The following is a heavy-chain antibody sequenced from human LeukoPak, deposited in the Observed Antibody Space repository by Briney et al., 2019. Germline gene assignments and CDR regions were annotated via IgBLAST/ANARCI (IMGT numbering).Heavy chain of an antibody. Sequence: GGSLRLSCAASGFTFSSYAMSWVRQAPGKGLEWVSAISGSAGTTFYADSVKGRFTISRDDSKNTLYLQMNSLRAEDTAVYYCARVRYSGYDSWGQGTLVTVSS. CDR1: GFTFSSYA. CDR2: ISGSAGTT. D-gene: IGHD5-12*01. CDR3: ARVRYSGYDS. J-gene: IGHJ5*02. V-gene: IGHV3-23*01.